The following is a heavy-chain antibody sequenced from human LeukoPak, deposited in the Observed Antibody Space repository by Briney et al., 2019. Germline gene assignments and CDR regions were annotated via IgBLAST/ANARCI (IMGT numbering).Heavy chain of an antibody. D-gene: IGHD2-2*01. J-gene: IGHJ3*02. CDR3: ATPIVVVPAAAGDDAFDI. V-gene: IGHV3-23*01. CDR1: GFTLSSYA. CDR2: ISGSGGST. Sequence: GGSLRLSCAASGFTLSSYAMSWVRQAPGKGLEWVSAISGSGGSTYYADSVKGRFTISRDNSKNTLYLQMNSLRAEDTAVYYCATPIVVVPAAAGDDAFDIWGQGTMVTVSS.